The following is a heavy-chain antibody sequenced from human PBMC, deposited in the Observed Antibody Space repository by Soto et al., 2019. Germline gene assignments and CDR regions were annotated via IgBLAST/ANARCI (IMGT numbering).Heavy chain of an antibody. CDR2: INPKSGGT. V-gene: IGHV1-2*04. J-gene: IGHJ6*02. CDR1: GYTFTDYY. CDR3: ARDQFVGRHFYYGMDV. D-gene: IGHD1-26*01. Sequence: QVQLVQSGAEVKKPGASVKVSCKASGYTFTDYYIHWVRQAPGQGLEWMGWINPKSGGTNYAQNFQGWVTMTRDTSISTAYMELSRLTSDDTAVVYYCARDQFVGRHFYYGMDVWGQGTTVTVSS.